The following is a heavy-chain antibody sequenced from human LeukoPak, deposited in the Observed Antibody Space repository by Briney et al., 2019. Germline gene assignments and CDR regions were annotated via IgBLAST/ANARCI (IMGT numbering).Heavy chain of an antibody. D-gene: IGHD7-27*01. Sequence: SETLSLTCAVYGGSFSGYYWSWIRQPPGKGLEWIGEINHSGSTNYNPSLKSRVTISVDASKNQFSLKLSSVTAADTAVYYCARGLGIFDYWGQGTLVTVSS. CDR3: ARGLGIFDY. CDR1: GGSFSGYY. V-gene: IGHV4-34*01. J-gene: IGHJ4*02. CDR2: INHSGST.